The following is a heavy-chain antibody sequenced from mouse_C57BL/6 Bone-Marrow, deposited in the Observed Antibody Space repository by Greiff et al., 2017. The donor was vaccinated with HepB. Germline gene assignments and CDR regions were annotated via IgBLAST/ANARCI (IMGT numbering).Heavy chain of an antibody. CDR2: IYPRSGNT. J-gene: IGHJ4*01. V-gene: IGHV1-81*01. Sequence: QVQLKQSGAELARPGASVKLSCKASGYTFTSYGISWVKQSTGQGLEWIGEIYPRSGNTYYNEKFKGKATLTADKSSSTAYMELRSRTSEDSAVYFWARLWVTTVVAPYAMDYWGQGTSVTVSS. D-gene: IGHD1-1*01. CDR3: ARLWVTTVVAPYAMDY. CDR1: GYTFTSYG.